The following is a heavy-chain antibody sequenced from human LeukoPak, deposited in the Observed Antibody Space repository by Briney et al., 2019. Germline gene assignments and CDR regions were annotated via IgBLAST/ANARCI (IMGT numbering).Heavy chain of an antibody. CDR1: GFPLSSYA. Sequence: PGGSLRLSCAVSGFPLSSYAMSWIRQAPGKGLEWVSYISSSGSTIYYADSVKGRFTISRDNAKNSLYLQMNSLRAEDTAVYYCASYLTYNWNDEDAFDIWGQGTMVTVSS. CDR2: ISSSGSTI. CDR3: ASYLTYNWNDEDAFDI. D-gene: IGHD1-20*01. V-gene: IGHV3-11*01. J-gene: IGHJ3*02.